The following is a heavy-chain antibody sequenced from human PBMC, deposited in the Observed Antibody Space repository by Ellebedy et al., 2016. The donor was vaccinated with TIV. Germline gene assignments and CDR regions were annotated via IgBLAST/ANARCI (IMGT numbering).Heavy chain of an antibody. V-gene: IGHV1-18*01. CDR2: ISAYSGNT. CDR1: GYTLTSYG. D-gene: IGHD3/OR15-3a*01. CDR3: ARDVGIGLTDYFDF. Sequence: AASVKVSCKASGYTLTSYGVSWVRQAPGQGLEWMGWISAYSGNTNYAQKFQGRVTMTTDTSTGTAYMELRSLRFEDTALYFCARDVGIGLTDYFDFWGQGTLVTVSS. J-gene: IGHJ4*02.